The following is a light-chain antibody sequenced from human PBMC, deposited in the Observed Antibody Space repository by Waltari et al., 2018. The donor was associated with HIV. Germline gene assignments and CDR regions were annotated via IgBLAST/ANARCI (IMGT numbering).Light chain of an antibody. CDR3: CAYAGSTTYVI. CDR2: EVS. V-gene: IGLV2-23*02. Sequence: QSALTQPASGSGAPGQSTTLSCTGTSSDVGGYNLVSWYQQHPGKAPKLMIYEVSKRPSGVSNRFSGSKSGNTASLTISGLQAEDEADYYCCAYAGSTTYVIFGGGTKLTVL. CDR1: SSDVGGYNL. J-gene: IGLJ2*01.